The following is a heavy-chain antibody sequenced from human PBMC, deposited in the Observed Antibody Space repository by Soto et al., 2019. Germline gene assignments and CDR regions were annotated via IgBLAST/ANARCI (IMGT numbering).Heavy chain of an antibody. CDR2: LYWDDDK. D-gene: IGHD7-27*01. CDR1: GFSLSTSGVG. J-gene: IGHJ4*02. Sequence: KESGPTLVKPTQTLTLTCTFSGFSLSTSGVGVGWIRQPPGKALEWLAFLYWDDDKRYSPSLKSRLTITKDTSKNQVLLTMTSMDPVDTATYYCARTSVNWGSRGLVDYWGQGTLVTVAS. CDR3: ARTSVNWGSRGLVDY. V-gene: IGHV2-5*02.